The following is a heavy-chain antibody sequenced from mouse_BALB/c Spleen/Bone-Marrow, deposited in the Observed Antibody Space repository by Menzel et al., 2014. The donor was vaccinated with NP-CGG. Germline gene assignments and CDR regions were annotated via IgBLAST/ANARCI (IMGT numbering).Heavy chain of an antibody. V-gene: IGHV2-9*02. D-gene: IGHD1-1*01. CDR3: ARSSSPYYYAMDY. CDR2: IWAGGST. J-gene: IGHJ4*01. Sequence: QVQLQQSGPGLVSPSQSLSITCTVSGFSLISYGVHWVRQPPGKALEWLGVIWAGGSTNYNSALMPRLSISKDNSKSQVFLKMNSLQTEDTAMYYCARSSSPYYYAMDYWGQGTSVTVSS. CDR1: GFSLISYG.